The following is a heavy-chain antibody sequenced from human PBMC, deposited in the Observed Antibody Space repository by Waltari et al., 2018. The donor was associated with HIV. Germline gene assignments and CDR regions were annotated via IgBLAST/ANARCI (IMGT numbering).Heavy chain of an antibody. CDR1: GFTFSSHW. D-gene: IGHD6-19*01. J-gene: IGHJ4*02. V-gene: IGHV3-74*03. CDR3: ARGWYIDY. CDR2: INPEGTIT. Sequence: EVLLVESGEGSVQPGGSLPLSWAAPGFTFSSHWKQWVRKVPGKGLVWVSRINPEGTITTYADSVKGRFTVSRDNAKNTLYLQMNSLRVEDTALYYCARGWYIDYWGQGTLVTVSS.